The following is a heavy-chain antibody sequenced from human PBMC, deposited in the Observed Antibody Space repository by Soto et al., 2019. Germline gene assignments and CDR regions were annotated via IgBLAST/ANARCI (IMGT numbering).Heavy chain of an antibody. CDR3: ARDGSGSYYQGGWFDP. CDR1: GYTFTGYY. Sequence: QVQLVQSGAEVKKPGASVKVSCKASGYTFTGYYMHWVRQAPGQGLEWMGWINPNSGGTNYAQKFQGWVTMTRDTSISTAYLELSRLRPDATAVYYRARDGSGSYYQGGWFDPWGQGTLVTVSS. V-gene: IGHV1-2*04. J-gene: IGHJ5*02. CDR2: INPNSGGT. D-gene: IGHD3-10*01.